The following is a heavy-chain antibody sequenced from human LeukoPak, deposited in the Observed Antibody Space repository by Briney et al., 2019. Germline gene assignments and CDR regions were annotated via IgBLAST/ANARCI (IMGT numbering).Heavy chain of an antibody. D-gene: IGHD2-2*01. J-gene: IGHJ4*02. V-gene: IGHV5-51*01. Sequence: GESVKFSCRGSGYSFTTYWIGWVRQMPGKGLEWMGIIYPGDSDTRYTPSFRGQVTMSADKSTKTAYLQWSSLGASDTAMYYCARRQGCSSSSCPPDYWGQGTLVTVSP. CDR3: ARRQGCSSSSCPPDY. CDR2: IYPGDSDT. CDR1: GYSFTTYW.